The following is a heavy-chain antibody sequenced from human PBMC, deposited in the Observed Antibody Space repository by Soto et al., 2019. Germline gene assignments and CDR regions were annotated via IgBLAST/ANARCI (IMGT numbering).Heavy chain of an antibody. Sequence: QVQLVQSGAEVKKPGASVKVSCKASGYTFTSYGISWVRQAPGQGLEWMGWISAYNGNTNYAQKLQGRVTMTTDTSTSTAYMELRSLRSDDTAVYYCARRWINMVRGVITARGAFDIWGQGTMVTVSS. CDR2: ISAYNGNT. D-gene: IGHD3-10*01. V-gene: IGHV1-18*04. J-gene: IGHJ3*02. CDR1: GYTFTSYG. CDR3: ARRWINMVRGVITARGAFDI.